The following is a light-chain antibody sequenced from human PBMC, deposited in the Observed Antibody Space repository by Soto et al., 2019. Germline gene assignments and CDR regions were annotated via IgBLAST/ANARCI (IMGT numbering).Light chain of an antibody. CDR1: QTILYGSYNKEK. CDR2: WAS. J-gene: IGKJ5*01. CDR3: QQYCSTPLT. V-gene: IGKV4-1*01. Sequence: DIVMTQSPDSLAVSLGERATINCKSSQTILYGSYNKEKLAWYQQKPGQPPKLLIYWASTRESGVPDRYSGSGSGTDFALTICSLQAEDVAVYSCQQYCSTPLTFGQGTRLEIK.